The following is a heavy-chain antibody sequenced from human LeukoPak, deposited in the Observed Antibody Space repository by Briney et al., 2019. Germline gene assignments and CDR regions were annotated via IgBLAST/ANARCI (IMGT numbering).Heavy chain of an antibody. CDR3: ARAGKYCSSTSCPYYYYGMDV. D-gene: IGHD2-2*01. V-gene: IGHV3-30-3*01. J-gene: IGHJ6*02. Sequence: GGSLRLSCAASGFTFSSYAMHWVRQAPGKGLEWVAVISYDGSNKYYADSVKGRFTISRDNSKNTLYLQMNSLRAEDTAVYYCARAGKYCSSTSCPYYYYGMDVWGQGTTVTVSS. CDR2: ISYDGSNK. CDR1: GFTFSSYA.